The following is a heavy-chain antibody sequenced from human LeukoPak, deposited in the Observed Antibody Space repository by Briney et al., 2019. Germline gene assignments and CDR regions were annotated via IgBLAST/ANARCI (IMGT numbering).Heavy chain of an antibody. J-gene: IGHJ4*02. CDR3: AQSSSSWPVRV. V-gene: IGHV1-3*01. CDR2: INAGNGNT. CDR1: GYTFTSYA. Sequence: ASVTVSCKASGYTFTSYAMHWVRQAPGQRLEWMGWINAGNGNTKYSQKFQGRVTITGDTSASTAYMELSSLRSEDTAVYYCAQSSSSWPVRVWGQGTLVTVSS. D-gene: IGHD6-13*01.